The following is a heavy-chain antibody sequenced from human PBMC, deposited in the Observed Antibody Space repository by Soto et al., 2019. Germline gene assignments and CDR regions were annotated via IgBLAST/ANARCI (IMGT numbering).Heavy chain of an antibody. D-gene: IGHD3-10*01. V-gene: IGHV1-2*04. J-gene: IGHJ4*02. CDR2: INPNSGGT. CDR1: GYTVTGYY. Sequence: ASVKVSCKASGYTVTGYYMHWVRQAPGQGLERMGWINPNSGGTNYAQKFQGWVTMTRDTSISTAYMELSRLRSDDTAVYYCARDARGDEAPMDYWGQGTLVTVS. CDR3: ARDARGDEAPMDY.